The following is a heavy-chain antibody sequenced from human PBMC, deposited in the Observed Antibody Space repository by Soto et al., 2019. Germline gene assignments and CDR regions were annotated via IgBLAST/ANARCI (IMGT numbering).Heavy chain of an antibody. CDR1: GGSISSYY. Sequence: SETLSLTCTVSGGSISSYYWSWIRQHPGKGLEWIGYIYYSGSTYYNPSLKSRVTISVDTSKNQFSLKLSSVTAADTAVYYCAKGVGIIDWFDPWGQGTLVTVSS. CDR3: AKGVGIIDWFDP. J-gene: IGHJ5*02. CDR2: IYYSGST. D-gene: IGHD3-10*01. V-gene: IGHV4-59*06.